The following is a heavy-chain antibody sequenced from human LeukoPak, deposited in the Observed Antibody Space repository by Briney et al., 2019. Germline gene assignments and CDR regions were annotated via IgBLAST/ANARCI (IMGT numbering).Heavy chain of an antibody. CDR1: AGSFSGYY. CDR2: INHSGST. CDR3: ASIGCSSTSCYHNWFDP. Sequence: PSQTLSLTCAVYAGSFSGYYWGWIRQPPGKGLEWIGEINHSGSTNYNPSLKSRVTISVDTSKNQFSLKLSSVTAADTAVYYCASIGCSSTSCYHNWFDPWGQGTLVTVSS. J-gene: IGHJ5*02. D-gene: IGHD2-2*01. V-gene: IGHV4-34*01.